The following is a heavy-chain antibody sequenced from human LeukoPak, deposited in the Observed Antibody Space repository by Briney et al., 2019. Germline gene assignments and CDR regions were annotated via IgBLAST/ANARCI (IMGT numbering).Heavy chain of an antibody. V-gene: IGHV3-15*01. D-gene: IGHD2-2*01. CDR2: IKSKTDGGTT. Sequence: GGSLRLSCAASGFTFSNAWMSWVRQAPGKGLEWVGRIKSKTDGGTTDYAAPVKGRFTISRDDSKNTLYLQMNSLKTEDTAVYYCTTGKSSTSPRFDYWGQGTLVTVSP. J-gene: IGHJ4*02. CDR3: TTGKSSTSPRFDY. CDR1: GFTFSNAW.